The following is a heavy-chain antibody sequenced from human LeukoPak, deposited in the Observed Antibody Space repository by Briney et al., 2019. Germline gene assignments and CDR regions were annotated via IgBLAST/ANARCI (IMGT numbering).Heavy chain of an antibody. CDR1: GFTFSSYS. CDR2: ISGSGGST. J-gene: IGHJ4*02. CDR3: AKALYSSGWNHLADY. V-gene: IGHV3-23*01. Sequence: GGSLRLSCAASGFTFSSYSMNWVRQAPGKGLEWVSAISGSGGSTYYADSVKGRFTISRDNSKNTLYLQMNSLRAEDTAVYYCAKALYSSGWNHLADYWGQGTLVTVSS. D-gene: IGHD6-19*01.